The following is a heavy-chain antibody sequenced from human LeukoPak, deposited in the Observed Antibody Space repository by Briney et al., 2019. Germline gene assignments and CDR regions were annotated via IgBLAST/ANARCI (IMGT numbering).Heavy chain of an antibody. Sequence: PSETLSLTCAVYGGSFSGYYWSWIRQPPGKGLEWIGEINHSGNTNQNPSLKSRVTISADTSRNQFSLKLRSVTAADTAVYYCARGGRSEYFGPGSHDFWGQGTLVTVSS. CDR3: ARGGRSEYFGPGSHDF. V-gene: IGHV4-34*01. CDR1: GGSFSGYY. CDR2: INHSGNT. J-gene: IGHJ4*02. D-gene: IGHD3-10*01.